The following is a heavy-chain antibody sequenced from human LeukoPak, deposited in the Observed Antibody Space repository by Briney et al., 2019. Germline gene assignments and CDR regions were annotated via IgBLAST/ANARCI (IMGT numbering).Heavy chain of an antibody. D-gene: IGHD6-13*01. CDR2: IRYDGSNK. CDR1: GFTFSSYG. Sequence: GGSLRLSCAASGFTFSSYGMHWVRQAPGKGLEWVAFIRYDGSNKYYADSVKGRFTISRDNSKNTLYLQMNSLRAEDTAVYYCAKRQELRIAAALLFDYWGQGTLVTVSS. CDR3: AKRQELRIAAALLFDY. V-gene: IGHV3-30*02. J-gene: IGHJ4*02.